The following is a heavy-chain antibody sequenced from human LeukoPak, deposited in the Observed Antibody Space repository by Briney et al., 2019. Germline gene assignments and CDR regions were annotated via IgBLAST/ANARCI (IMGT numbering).Heavy chain of an antibody. CDR2: IIPIFGTA. CDR3: ARDEGARRGYSYAVFDY. D-gene: IGHD5-18*01. Sequence: GASVKVSCKASGGTFSSYAISWVRQAPGQGLEWMGGIIPIFGTANYVQKFQGRVTITADESTSTAYMELSSLRSEDTAVYYCARDEGARRGYSYAVFDYWGQGTLVTVSS. CDR1: GGTFSSYA. V-gene: IGHV1-69*13. J-gene: IGHJ4*02.